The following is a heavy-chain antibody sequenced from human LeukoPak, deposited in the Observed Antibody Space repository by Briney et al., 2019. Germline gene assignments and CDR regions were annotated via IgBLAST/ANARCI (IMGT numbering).Heavy chain of an antibody. CDR3: ARGVPYYFDY. D-gene: IGHD2-2*01. J-gene: IGHJ4*02. Sequence: GGSLRLSCAASGFTFSSYGMHWVRQAPGKGLEWVAVISYDGSNKYYADSVKGRFTISRDNSKNTLYLQMNSLRAEDTAVYYCARGVPYYFDYWGQGTLVTVSS. CDR2: ISYDGSNK. CDR1: GFTFSSYG. V-gene: IGHV3-30*03.